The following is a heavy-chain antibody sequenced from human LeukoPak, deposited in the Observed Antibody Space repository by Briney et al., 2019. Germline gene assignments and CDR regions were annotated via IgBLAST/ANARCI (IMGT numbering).Heavy chain of an antibody. J-gene: IGHJ3*02. CDR2: INSDGSST. CDR1: GFTFSSYW. Sequence: GGSLRLSCAASGFTFSSYWMHWVRQAPGKGLVWVSRINSDGSSTSYADSVKGRFTISRDNSKNTLYLQMNSLRAEDTAVYYCARERGYCSSTSCSDAFDIWGQGTMVTVSS. D-gene: IGHD2-2*01. CDR3: ARERGYCSSTSCSDAFDI. V-gene: IGHV3-74*01.